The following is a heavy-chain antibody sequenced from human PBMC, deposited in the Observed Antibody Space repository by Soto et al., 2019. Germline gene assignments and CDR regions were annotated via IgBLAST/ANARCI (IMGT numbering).Heavy chain of an antibody. CDR1: GGSFNNYV. Sequence: QVQLVQSGAEVRKPGSSVKVSCEASGGSFNNYVISWLRQAPGQGLEWRGGIIPNYEAANYAQKCRGRLTITADKATNTAYMELNSMRPEDTATYYCARYWNAGTLYGAFDIWGQGTTVIVS. V-gene: IGHV1-69*06. D-gene: IGHD4-17*01. CDR3: ARYWNAGTLYGAFDI. CDR2: IIPNYEAA. J-gene: IGHJ3*02.